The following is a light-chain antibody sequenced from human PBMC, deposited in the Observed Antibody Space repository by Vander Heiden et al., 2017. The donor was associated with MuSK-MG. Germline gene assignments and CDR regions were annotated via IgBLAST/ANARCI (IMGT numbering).Light chain of an antibody. J-gene: IGLJ2*01. Sequence: QSALTQTRSVSGSPAQSVTISCTGTSSDVGGYNYVSWYQQHPAKAPKLMIYDVNKRPSGVPDRFSGSKSGNTASLTISGLQAEDEADYYCCSYAGSYTVIFGGGTKVTVL. V-gene: IGLV2-11*01. CDR2: DVN. CDR3: CSYAGSYTVI. CDR1: SSDVGGYNY.